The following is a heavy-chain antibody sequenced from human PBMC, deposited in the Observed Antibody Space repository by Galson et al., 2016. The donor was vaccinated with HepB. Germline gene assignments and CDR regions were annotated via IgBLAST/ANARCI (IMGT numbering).Heavy chain of an antibody. CDR3: ARDCVPRVTRARNWFDP. CDR2: LWYDGTNK. D-gene: IGHD4-17*01. J-gene: IGHJ5*02. Sequence: SLRLSCAASGFSFSNYGMHWVRQAPGKGLEWVAVLWYDGTNKYYADSVKGRFTISRDNSKNTLYLQMNSLRAEDTAVYFCARDCVPRVTRARNWFDPWGQGTLVTVSS. V-gene: IGHV3-33*01. CDR1: GFSFSNYG.